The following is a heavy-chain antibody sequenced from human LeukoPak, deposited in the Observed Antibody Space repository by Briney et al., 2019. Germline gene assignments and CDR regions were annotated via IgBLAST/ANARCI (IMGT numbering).Heavy chain of an antibody. J-gene: IGHJ2*01. CDR3: ARDAPGYCSSTSCYEKRYFDL. D-gene: IGHD2-2*01. Sequence: ASVKVSCKASGYTFTSYGISWVRQAPGQGLEWMGWISAYNGNTNYAQKLQGRVTMTTDTSTSTAYMELRSLRSDDTAVYYCARDAPGYCSSTSCYEKRYFDLWGRGTLVTVSS. CDR1: GYTFTSYG. V-gene: IGHV1-18*01. CDR2: ISAYNGNT.